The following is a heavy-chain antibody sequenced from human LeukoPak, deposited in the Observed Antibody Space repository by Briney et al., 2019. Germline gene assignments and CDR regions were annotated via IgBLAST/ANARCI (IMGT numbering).Heavy chain of an antibody. CDR1: GGSFSGYY. CDR3: ARPSRIAAALRRGYFDY. Sequence: SETLSLTCAVYGGSFSGYYWSWIRQPPGKGLEWIGEINHSGSTNYNPSLKSRVTISVDTSKNQFSLKLSSVTAADTAVYYCARPSRIAAALRRGYFDYWGQGTLVTVSS. D-gene: IGHD6-13*01. J-gene: IGHJ4*02. CDR2: INHSGST. V-gene: IGHV4-34*01.